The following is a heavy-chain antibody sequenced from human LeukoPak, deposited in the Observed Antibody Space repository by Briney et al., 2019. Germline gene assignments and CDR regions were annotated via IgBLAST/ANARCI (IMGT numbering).Heavy chain of an antibody. V-gene: IGHV4-59*01. J-gene: IGHJ6*03. Sequence: SETLSPTCTVSGGSISSYYWSWIRQPPGKGLEWIGYIYYSGSTNYNPSLKSRVTISVDTSKNQFSLKLSSVTAADTAVYYCARGHLLYSSGWYGEDYYYYMDVWGKGTTVTISS. CDR1: GGSISSYY. CDR3: ARGHLLYSSGWYGEDYYYYMDV. CDR2: IYYSGST. D-gene: IGHD6-19*01.